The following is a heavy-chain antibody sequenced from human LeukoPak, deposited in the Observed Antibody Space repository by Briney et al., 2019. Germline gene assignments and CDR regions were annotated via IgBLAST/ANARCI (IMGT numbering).Heavy chain of an antibody. CDR3: ARDFGGVDAFDI. V-gene: IGHV3-21*01. J-gene: IGHJ3*02. D-gene: IGHD3-10*01. Sequence: GGSLRLSCTASGFPFGDYAMSWVRQAPGKGLEWVSSISSSSSYIYYADSVKGRFTISRDNAKNSLYLQMNSLRAEDTAVYYCARDFGGVDAFDIWGQGTMVTVSS. CDR1: GFPFGDYA. CDR2: ISSSSSYI.